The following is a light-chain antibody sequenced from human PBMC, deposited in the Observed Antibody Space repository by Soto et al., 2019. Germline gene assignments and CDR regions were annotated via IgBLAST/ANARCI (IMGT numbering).Light chain of an antibody. CDR2: KAS. V-gene: IGKV1-5*03. CDR1: QTICSW. CDR3: QHYNSYSEA. J-gene: IGKJ1*01. Sequence: DIQMTQSPSTLSGSVGDRVTITCRASQTICSWLAWYQQKPGKAPKLLNYKASTLKSGVPSRFSGSGSGTEFTLTISSLQPDDFATYYCQHYNSYSEAFGQGTKVELK.